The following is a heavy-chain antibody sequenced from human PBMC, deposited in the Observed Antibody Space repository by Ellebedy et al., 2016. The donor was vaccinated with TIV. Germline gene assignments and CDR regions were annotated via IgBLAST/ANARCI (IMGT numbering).Heavy chain of an antibody. CDR3: ARDPSGLYGLDV. CDR2: INQDGSEQ. V-gene: IGHV3-7*03. CDR1: GFSFNTYW. Sequence: GGSLRLSCAASGFSFNTYWMNWVRQPPGKGLEWVANINQDGSEQYYVDFVKGRFTIPRDDAKNSVYLQLNSLRAEDTAIDYWARDPSGLYGLDVWGQGATVTVSS. D-gene: IGHD3-10*01. J-gene: IGHJ6*02.